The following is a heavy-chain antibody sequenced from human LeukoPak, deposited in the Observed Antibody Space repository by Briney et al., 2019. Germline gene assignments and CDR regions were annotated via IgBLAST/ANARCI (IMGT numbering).Heavy chain of an antibody. Sequence: GGSLRLSCAAPGFTFSTSWMHWVRQVPGKGLVWVSRINSDGRSTDYADSVKGRFAISRDNTKNTLYLQMNSLRADDAAVYYCAHTVWSGNYFDYWGQGTLVTVSS. CDR1: GFTFSTSW. CDR3: AHTVWSGNYFDY. CDR2: INSDGRST. D-gene: IGHD3-3*01. J-gene: IGHJ4*02. V-gene: IGHV3-74*01.